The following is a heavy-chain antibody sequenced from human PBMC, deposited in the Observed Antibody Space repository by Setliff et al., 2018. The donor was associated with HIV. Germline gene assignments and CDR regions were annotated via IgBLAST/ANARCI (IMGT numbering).Heavy chain of an antibody. Sequence: PSETLSLTCTVSGGSLSTSSFYWGWIRQPPGKGLQWIGSIYFSGSTYYNPSLKSRVTISVDTSKNQFSLKLRSVTAADTAVYYCARGRDPFDSSGLFYRNYFDYWGQGSLVTVSS. J-gene: IGHJ4*02. CDR2: IYFSGST. CDR3: ARGRDPFDSSGLFYRNYFDY. CDR1: GGSLSTSSFY. V-gene: IGHV4-39*07. D-gene: IGHD3-22*01.